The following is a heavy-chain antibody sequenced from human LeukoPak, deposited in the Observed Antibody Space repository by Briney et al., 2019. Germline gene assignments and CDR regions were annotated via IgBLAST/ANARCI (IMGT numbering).Heavy chain of an antibody. CDR3: ATIDY. CDR1: GFTFTNCG. V-gene: IGHV3-23*01. Sequence: GGSLRLSCVASGFTFTNCGLHWVRQAPGKGLEWVSAISGSGGSTYYADSVKGRFTISRDNSKNTLYLQMNSLRAEDTAVYYCATIDYWGQGTLVTVSS. CDR2: ISGSGGST. J-gene: IGHJ4*02.